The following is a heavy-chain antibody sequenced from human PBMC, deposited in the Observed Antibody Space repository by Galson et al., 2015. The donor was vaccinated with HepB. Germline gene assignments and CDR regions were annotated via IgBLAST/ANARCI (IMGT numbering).Heavy chain of an antibody. CDR1: GFTFSGSA. Sequence: SLRLSCAASGFTFSGSAMHWVRQASGKGLEWVGRIRSKANSYATAYAASVKGRFTISRDDSKNTAYLQMNSRKTEDTAVYYCTRHSGYYDYVWGSYRQRYFDLWGRGTLVTVSS. D-gene: IGHD3-16*02. J-gene: IGHJ2*01. CDR3: TRHSGYYDYVWGSYRQRYFDL. CDR2: IRSKANSYAT. V-gene: IGHV3-73*01.